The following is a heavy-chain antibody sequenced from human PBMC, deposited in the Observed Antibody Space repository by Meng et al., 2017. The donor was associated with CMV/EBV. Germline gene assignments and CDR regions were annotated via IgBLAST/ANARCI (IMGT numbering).Heavy chain of an antibody. D-gene: IGHD2-15*01. CDR3: ASSLTYPDY. V-gene: IGHV4-34*01. CDR2: INHSGST. Sequence: QVQIQQWGAGLLKPSETLSLTCAVHGGSFSGYYWSWIRQPPGKGLEWIGEINHSGSTNYNPSLKSRVTISVDTSKNQFSLKLSSVTAADTAVYYCASSLTYPDYWGQGTLVTVSS. CDR1: GGSFSGYY. J-gene: IGHJ4*02.